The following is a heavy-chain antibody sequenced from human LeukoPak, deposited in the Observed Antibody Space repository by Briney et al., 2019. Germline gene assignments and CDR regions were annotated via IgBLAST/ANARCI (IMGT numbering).Heavy chain of an antibody. CDR3: ARANAVLWFGELFWFDP. V-gene: IGHV4-59*01. CDR1: GGSISSYY. D-gene: IGHD3-10*01. J-gene: IGHJ5*02. Sequence: SETLSLTCTVSGGSISSYYWSWIRQPPGKGLEWIGYIYYSGSTNYNPSLKSRVTISVDTSKNQFSLKLSSVTAANTAVYYCARANAVLWFGELFWFDPWGQGTLVTVSS. CDR2: IYYSGST.